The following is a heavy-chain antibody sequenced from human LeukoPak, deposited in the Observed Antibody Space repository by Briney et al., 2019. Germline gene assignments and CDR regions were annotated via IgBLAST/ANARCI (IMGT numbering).Heavy chain of an antibody. J-gene: IGHJ4*02. CDR2: IIPILGIA. D-gene: IGHD3-10*01. Sequence: ASVKVSCKASGGTFSSYAISWVRQAPGQGLEWMGRIIPILGIANYAQKFQGRVTITADKSTSTAYMELSSLRSEDTAVYYCARALNPYDSGSYYSLDYWGQGTLVTVSS. CDR3: ARALNPYDSGSYYSLDY. V-gene: IGHV1-69*04. CDR1: GGTFSSYA.